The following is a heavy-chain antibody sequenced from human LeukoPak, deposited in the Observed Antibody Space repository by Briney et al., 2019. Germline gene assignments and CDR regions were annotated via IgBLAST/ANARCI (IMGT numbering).Heavy chain of an antibody. J-gene: IGHJ4*02. Sequence: ASVKVSCKVSGYTLTELSMHWVRQAPGKGLEWMGWINPNSGGTNYAQKFQGRVTMTRDTSISTAYMELSRLRSDDTAVYYCARDTSGTTGDYWGQGTLVTVSS. V-gene: IGHV1-2*02. D-gene: IGHD4-17*01. CDR1: GYTLTELS. CDR2: INPNSGGT. CDR3: ARDTSGTTGDY.